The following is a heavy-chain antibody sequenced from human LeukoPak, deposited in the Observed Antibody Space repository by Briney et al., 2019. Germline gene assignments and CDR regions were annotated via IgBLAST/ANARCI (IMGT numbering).Heavy chain of an antibody. Sequence: SETLSLTCAVYGGSFSGYYWSWIRQPPGKGLEWIGEINHSGSTNYNPSLKSRVTISVDTSKNQFSLKLSSVTAADTAVYYCARGYYYDFWSGYIIFDYWGQGTLVTVSS. CDR1: GGSFSGYY. J-gene: IGHJ4*02. V-gene: IGHV4-34*01. CDR2: INHSGST. D-gene: IGHD3-3*01. CDR3: ARGYYYDFWSGYIIFDY.